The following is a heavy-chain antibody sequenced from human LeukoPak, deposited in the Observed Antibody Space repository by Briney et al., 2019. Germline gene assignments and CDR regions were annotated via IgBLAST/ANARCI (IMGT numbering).Heavy chain of an antibody. CDR2: INHSGST. Sequence: SSETLSLTCAVYGGSFSGYYWSWIRQPPGKGLEWIGEINHSGSTNYNPSLKSRVTISVDTSKNQFSLKLSSVTAADTAVYYCARGRSRPIAARRSWFDPWGQGTLVTVSS. J-gene: IGHJ5*02. V-gene: IGHV4-34*01. CDR3: ARGRSRPIAARRSWFDP. D-gene: IGHD6-6*01. CDR1: GGSFSGYY.